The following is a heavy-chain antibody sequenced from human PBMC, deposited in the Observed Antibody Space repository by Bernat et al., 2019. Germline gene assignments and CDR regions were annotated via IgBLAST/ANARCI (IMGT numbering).Heavy chain of an antibody. CDR2: IIPILGIA. CDR3: ASSQRGYSGYDEVGGDAFDI. V-gene: IGHV1-69*02. Sequence: QVQLVQSGAEVKKPGSSVKVSCKASGGTFSSYTISWVRQAPGQGLEWMGRIIPILGIANYAQKFQGRVTITADKSTSTAYMELSSLRSEDTAVYYCASSQRGYSGYDEVGGDAFDIWGQGTMVTVSS. D-gene: IGHD5-12*01. CDR1: GGTFSSYT. J-gene: IGHJ3*02.